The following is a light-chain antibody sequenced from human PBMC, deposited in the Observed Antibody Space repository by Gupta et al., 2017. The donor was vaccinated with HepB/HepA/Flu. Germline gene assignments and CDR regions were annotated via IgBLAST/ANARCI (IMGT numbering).Light chain of an antibody. V-gene: IGKV1-39*01. CDR1: QSISYY. J-gene: IGKJ1*01. Sequence: DIQMTQSPSSLSASEGDRVTITCRASQSISYYLNWYQQKPGKAPKFLIYAASTLHSGVPSRVSGGGSGTDFTLTISSLQPEDFATYYCQQGYSTPQTFGQGTRVKVK. CDR2: AAS. CDR3: QQGYSTPQT.